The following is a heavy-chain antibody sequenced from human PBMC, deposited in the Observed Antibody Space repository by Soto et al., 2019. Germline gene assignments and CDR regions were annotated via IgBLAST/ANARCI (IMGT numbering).Heavy chain of an antibody. D-gene: IGHD3-22*01. CDR1: GFTFDDYT. CDR3: AKGDYYDSSGPLDL. CDR2: ISWDGGST. Sequence: EVQLVESGGVVVQPGGSLRLSCAASGFTFDDYTMHWVRQAPGKGLEWVSLISWDGGSTYYADSVKGRFTISRDNSKNSLYLQMNSLRTEDTALYYCAKGDYYDSSGPLDLWGRGTLVTVSS. V-gene: IGHV3-43*01. J-gene: IGHJ2*01.